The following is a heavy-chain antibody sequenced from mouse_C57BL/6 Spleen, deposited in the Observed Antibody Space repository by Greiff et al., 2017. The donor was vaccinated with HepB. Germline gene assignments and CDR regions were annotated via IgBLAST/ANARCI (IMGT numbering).Heavy chain of an antibody. Sequence: QVQLQQSGPELVKPGASVKISCKASGYAFSSSWMNWVKQRPGKGLEWIGRIYPGDGDTNYNGKFKGKATLTADKSSSTAYMQLSSLTSEDSAVYLCARGNYDSLYYAMDYWGQGTSVTVSS. CDR3: ARGNYDSLYYAMDY. J-gene: IGHJ4*01. D-gene: IGHD2-4*01. V-gene: IGHV1-82*01. CDR1: GYAFSSSW. CDR2: IYPGDGDT.